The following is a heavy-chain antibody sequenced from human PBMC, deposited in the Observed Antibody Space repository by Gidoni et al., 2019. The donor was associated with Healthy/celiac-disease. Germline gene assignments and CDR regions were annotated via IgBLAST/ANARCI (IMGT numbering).Heavy chain of an antibody. CDR2: IIPIFGTA. CDR3: AVVPAAVPYYFDY. Sequence: QVQLVQSGAEVKKPGSSVKVACTASGGTFSSYAISWVRQAPGQGLEWMGGIIPIFGTANYAQKFQGRVTITADESTSTAYMELSSLRSEDTAVYYCAVVPAAVPYYFDYWGQGTLVTVSS. D-gene: IGHD2-2*01. V-gene: IGHV1-69*01. CDR1: GGTFSSYA. J-gene: IGHJ4*02.